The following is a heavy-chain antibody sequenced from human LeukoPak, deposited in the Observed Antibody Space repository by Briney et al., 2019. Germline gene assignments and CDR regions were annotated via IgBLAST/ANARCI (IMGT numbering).Heavy chain of an antibody. J-gene: IGHJ4*02. V-gene: IGHV1-2*02. CDR2: INPNSGGT. CDR1: GYTFTGYY. CDR3: ARDVSYPEYFDY. Sequence: ASVKVSCKASGYTFTGYYMHWVRQAPGQGLEWVGWINPNSGGTNYAQKFQGRVTMTRDTSISTAYMPLSRLRSDDTAVYYCARDVSYPEYFDYWGQGTLVTVSS. D-gene: IGHD1-26*01.